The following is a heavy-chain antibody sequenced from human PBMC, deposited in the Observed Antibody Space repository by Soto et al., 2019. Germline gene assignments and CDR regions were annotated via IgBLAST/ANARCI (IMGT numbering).Heavy chain of an antibody. Sequence: SEKMPLTCAVSGGSISSINWWSLVRQPPGKGLEWIGEIYHIGSTNYNPSLKSRVTISVDKSKNQFSLKLSSVTAADTAVYYCARDQEQQLVPLGWFDPWGQGTRVTVSS. CDR2: IYHIGST. J-gene: IGHJ5*02. CDR1: GGSISSINW. CDR3: ARDQEQQLVPLGWFDP. V-gene: IGHV4-4*02. D-gene: IGHD6-13*01.